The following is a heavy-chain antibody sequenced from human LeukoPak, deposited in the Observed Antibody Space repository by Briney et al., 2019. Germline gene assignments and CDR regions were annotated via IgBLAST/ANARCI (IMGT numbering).Heavy chain of an antibody. V-gene: IGHV1-3*01. J-gene: IGHJ4*02. CDR2: INAGNGNT. Sequence: SVNVSRKASGYTFTSYAMHWLRQAPCQRLDWMGWINAGNGNTKYSQKFHGRVTITSDTSASTAYMELSSLRYEDTAVYYCARLLAPHFYGSGSPFDYWGQGTLVTVSS. D-gene: IGHD3-10*01. CDR1: GYTFTSYA. CDR3: ARLLAPHFYGSGSPFDY.